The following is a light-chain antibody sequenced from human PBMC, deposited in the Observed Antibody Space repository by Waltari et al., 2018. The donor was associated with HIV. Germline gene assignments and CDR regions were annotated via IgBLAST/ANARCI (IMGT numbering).Light chain of an antibody. CDR2: WAS. V-gene: IGKV4-1*01. Sequence: DIVMTQSPDSLAVSLGERATINCRPSQSVLYSSSNKNYLAWYQQKPGQPPKLLIYWASTRESGVPDRFSGSGSGTDFTLTISSLQAEDVAVYYCQQYYSSPPTFGQGTKVEIK. CDR3: QQYYSSPPT. J-gene: IGKJ1*01. CDR1: QSVLYSSSNKNY.